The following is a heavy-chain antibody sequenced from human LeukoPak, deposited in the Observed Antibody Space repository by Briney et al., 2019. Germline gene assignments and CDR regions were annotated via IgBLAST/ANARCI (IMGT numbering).Heavy chain of an antibody. CDR1: GGSISSSSYY. D-gene: IGHD5-18*01. CDR2: IYYSGST. Sequence: SETLSLTCTVSGGSISSSSYYWGWIRQPPGKGLEWIGSIYYSGSTYYNPSLKSRVTISVDTSKKQFSLKLSSVTAADTAVYYCARDGGTAMDNWFDPWGQGTLVTVSS. V-gene: IGHV4-39*07. J-gene: IGHJ5*02. CDR3: ARDGGTAMDNWFDP.